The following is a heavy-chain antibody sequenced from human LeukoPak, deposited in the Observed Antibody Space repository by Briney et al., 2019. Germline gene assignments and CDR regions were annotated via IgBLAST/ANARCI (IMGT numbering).Heavy chain of an antibody. V-gene: IGHV4-39*07. CDR3: ARRPMTSMGVYYFDY. Sequence: SETLSLTCTVSGGSISSSSYYWGWIRQPPGKGLEWIGSIYYSGSTYYNPSLKSRVTISVDTSKNQFSLKLSSVTAADTAVYYCARRPMTSMGVYYFDYWGQGTLVTVSS. CDR2: IYYSGST. J-gene: IGHJ4*02. CDR1: GGSISSSSYY. D-gene: IGHD3-16*01.